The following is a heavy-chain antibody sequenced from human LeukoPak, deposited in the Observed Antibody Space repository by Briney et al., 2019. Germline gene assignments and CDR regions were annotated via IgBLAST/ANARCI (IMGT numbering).Heavy chain of an antibody. J-gene: IGHJ6*03. CDR3: AKGVGATLRYYYYMDV. V-gene: IGHV3-9*03. D-gene: IGHD1-26*01. CDR2: ISWNSGSI. CDR1: GFTFDDYA. Sequence: GGSLRLSCAASGFTFDDYAMHWVRQAPGKGLEWVSGISWNSGSIGYADSVKGRFTISRDNAKNSLYLQMNSLRAEDMALYYCAKGVGATLRYYYYMDVWGKGTTVTVSS.